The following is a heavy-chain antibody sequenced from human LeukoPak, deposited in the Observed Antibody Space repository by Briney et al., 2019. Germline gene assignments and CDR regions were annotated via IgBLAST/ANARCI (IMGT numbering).Heavy chain of an antibody. CDR1: GFTFSSYA. Sequence: GGSLRLSCAASGFTFSSYAMHWVRQAPGKGLEWVAVISYDGSNKYYADSVKGRFTISRDNSKNTLYLQMNSLRAEDTAVYYCARAYGSGTQPLSDYWGQGTLVTVSS. V-gene: IGHV3-30*04. J-gene: IGHJ4*02. CDR3: ARAYGSGTQPLSDY. D-gene: IGHD3-10*01. CDR2: ISYDGSNK.